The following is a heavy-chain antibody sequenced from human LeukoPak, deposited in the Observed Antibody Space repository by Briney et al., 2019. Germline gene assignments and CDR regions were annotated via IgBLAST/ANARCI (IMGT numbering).Heavy chain of an antibody. CDR1: GGTFSSYA. CDR2: IIPIFGTA. CDR3: ARDGKTIFGVVTPYNWFDP. Sequence: ASVKVSCKASGGTFSSYAISWARQVPGQGLEWMGGIIPIFGTANYAQKFQGRVTITADESTSTAYMELSSLRSEDTAVYYCARDGKTIFGVVTPYNWFDPWGQGTLVTVSS. J-gene: IGHJ5*02. V-gene: IGHV1-69*13. D-gene: IGHD3-3*01.